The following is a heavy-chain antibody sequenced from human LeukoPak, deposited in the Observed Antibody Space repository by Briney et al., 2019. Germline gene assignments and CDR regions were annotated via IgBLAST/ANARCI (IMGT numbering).Heavy chain of an antibody. CDR3: VKGSAAARPYCFDY. CDR1: EFTFSSYA. V-gene: IGHV3-23*01. Sequence: GGSLRLSCAASEFTFSSYAMSWVRQAPGKGLEWFSAITDSGGDTYHADSVKGRFTISRDNSKNTLYLEMISLRAEDTAVYYCVKGSAAARPYCFDYWGQGTLVTVSS. D-gene: IGHD6-13*01. J-gene: IGHJ4*02. CDR2: ITDSGGDT.